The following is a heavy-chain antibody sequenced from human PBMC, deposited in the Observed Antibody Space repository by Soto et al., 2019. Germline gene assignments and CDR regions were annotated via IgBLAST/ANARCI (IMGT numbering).Heavy chain of an antibody. CDR2: IIPVFGTP. V-gene: IGHV1-69*12. CDR1: GGTFTNYA. D-gene: IGHD2-2*01. CDR3: ARERSVGYCITTTCPKPFYYYAMDV. Sequence: QVQLVQSGAEVKKPGSSLKVSCKASGGTFTNYAFSWARQAPGQGLEWMGGIIPVFGTPDYAQKFQGRVTITADESTRTASMELSSLRSDDTAVYYCARERSVGYCITTTCPKPFYYYAMDVWGQGTTVTVSS. J-gene: IGHJ6*02.